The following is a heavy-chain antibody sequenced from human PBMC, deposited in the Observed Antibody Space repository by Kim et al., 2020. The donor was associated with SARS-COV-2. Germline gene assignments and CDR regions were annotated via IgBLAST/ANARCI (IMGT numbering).Heavy chain of an antibody. Sequence: AAPVKGRFTISRDDSKNTLYLQMNSLKTEDTAVYYCTTSRSGSYPGYFDYWGQGTLVTVSS. CDR3: TTSRSGSYPGYFDY. D-gene: IGHD1-26*01. V-gene: IGHV3-15*01. J-gene: IGHJ4*02.